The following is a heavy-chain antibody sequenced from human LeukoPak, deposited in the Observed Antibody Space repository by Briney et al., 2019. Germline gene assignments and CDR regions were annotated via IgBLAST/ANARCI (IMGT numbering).Heavy chain of an antibody. D-gene: IGHD3-3*01. CDR3: ARDGNCDFWSGPAYYYYMDV. V-gene: IGHV3-23*01. CDR2: ISGSGGST. CDR1: GFTFFTYA. Sequence: GGSLRLSCAASGFTFFTYAMTWVRQAPGKGLEWVSAISGSGGSTYYADSVKGRFTISRDNAKNSLYLQMNSLRAEDTAVYYCARDGNCDFWSGPAYYYYMDVWGKGTTVTVSS. J-gene: IGHJ6*03.